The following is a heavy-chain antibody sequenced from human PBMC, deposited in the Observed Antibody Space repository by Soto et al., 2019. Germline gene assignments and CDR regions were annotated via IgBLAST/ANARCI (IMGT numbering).Heavy chain of an antibody. D-gene: IGHD2-2*02. J-gene: IGHJ3*02. CDR2: IYPGDSDT. CDR1: GYSFTSYW. CDR3: ARRCSSTSCYNTGYSYGKPALDAFDI. Sequence: GESLKISCKGSGYSFTSYWIGWVRQMPGKGLEWMGIIYPGDSDTRYSPSFQGQVTIPADKSISTAYLQWSSLKASDTAMYYCARRCSSTSCYNTGYSYGKPALDAFDIWGQGTMV. V-gene: IGHV5-51*01.